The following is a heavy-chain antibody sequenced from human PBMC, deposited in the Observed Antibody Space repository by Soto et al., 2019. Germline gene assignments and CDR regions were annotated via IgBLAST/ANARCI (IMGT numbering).Heavy chain of an antibody. CDR2: ITPIFPTA. J-gene: IGHJ4*02. V-gene: IGHV1-69*01. Sequence: VQLVQSGTEVKKPGSSVKLSCKASGGSFNFAMSWVRQAPGQGLEWMGGITPIFPTAVEAPKFQGRVTITADEPTATVSIELPSLRSEDTAVYFCVFRGGRGRHIEYWGPGSLVIVSS. CDR1: GGSFNFA. CDR3: VFRGGRGRHIEY. D-gene: IGHD3-16*01.